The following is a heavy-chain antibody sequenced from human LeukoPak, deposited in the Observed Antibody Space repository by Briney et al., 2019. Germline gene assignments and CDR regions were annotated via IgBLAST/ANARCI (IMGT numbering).Heavy chain of an antibody. J-gene: IGHJ4*02. V-gene: IGHV4-59*01. CDR2: IYYSGST. CDR1: GGSISSYY. D-gene: IGHD3-10*01. CDR3: ARGGYGSGTLYIY. Sequence: SETLSLTCTVSGGSISSYYWSWIRRPPGKGLEWIGYIYYSGSTNYNPSLKSRVTISVDTSKNQFSLKLSSVTAADTAVYYCARGGYGSGTLYIYWGQGTLVTVSS.